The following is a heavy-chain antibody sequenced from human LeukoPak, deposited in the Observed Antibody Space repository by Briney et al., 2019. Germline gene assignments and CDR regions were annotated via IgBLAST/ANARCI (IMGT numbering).Heavy chain of an antibody. V-gene: IGHV3-30*18. CDR2: ISFDGRTK. D-gene: IGHD3-10*01. CDR1: KFTFSNCG. J-gene: IGHJ4*02. CDR3: AKEYDSGGYGAYFDY. Sequence: GESLRLSCTASKFTFSNCGMQWVRQAPGKGLEWVAVISFDGRTKYYADSVKGRFTLSRDNSRNTLDLQMNSLGPEDTAVYYCAKEYDSGGYGAYFDYWGRGTLVTVSS.